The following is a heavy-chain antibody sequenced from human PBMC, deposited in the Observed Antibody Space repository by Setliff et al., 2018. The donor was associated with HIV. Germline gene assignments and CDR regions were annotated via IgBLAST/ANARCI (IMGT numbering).Heavy chain of an antibody. D-gene: IGHD1-26*01. J-gene: IGHJ4*02. CDR3: ARGNDRLVGGKHLDY. CDR2: IYTSGST. Sequence: LSLTCSVSGGSIFNYYWSWIRQPAGKGLEWMGHIYTSGSTNGHTTYNPSLRSRVTMAIDTSKKQFSLIVTSVTAADTAVYYCARGNDRLVGGKHLDYWGQGALVTVSS. V-gene: IGHV4-4*07. CDR1: GGSIFNYY.